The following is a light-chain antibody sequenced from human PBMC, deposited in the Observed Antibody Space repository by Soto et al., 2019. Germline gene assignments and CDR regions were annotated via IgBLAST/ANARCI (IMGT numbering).Light chain of an antibody. CDR1: QSISTE. CDR2: SAS. CDR3: QQGHNSPLT. J-gene: IGKJ2*01. V-gene: IGKV3-15*01. Sequence: EIAMTQSPATLSVSPGERATLSCRASQSISTELAWYQQIPGQPPRLLIYSASTMATGVPARFTGSGSGSEFTLTISGLQSEDFAIYYCQQGHNSPLTFGQGTRLEI.